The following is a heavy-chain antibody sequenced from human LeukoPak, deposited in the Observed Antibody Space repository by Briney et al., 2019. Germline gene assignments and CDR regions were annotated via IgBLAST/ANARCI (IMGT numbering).Heavy chain of an antibody. D-gene: IGHD3-16*02. Sequence: SETLSLTCTVSGGSIRSSYYYWGWIRQPPGKGLEWIGSIYDSGSTYYNPSLKSRVTISVDTSKNQFSLKLSSVTAADTAVYYCARHLRLGELSFYYRGQGTLVTVSS. CDR1: GGSIRSSYYY. V-gene: IGHV4-39*01. CDR2: IYDSGST. CDR3: ARHLRLGELSFYY. J-gene: IGHJ4*02.